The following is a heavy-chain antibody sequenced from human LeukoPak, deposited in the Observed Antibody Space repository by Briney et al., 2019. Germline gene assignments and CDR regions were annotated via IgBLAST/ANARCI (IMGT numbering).Heavy chain of an antibody. D-gene: IGHD2-15*01. Sequence: ASVKVSCKASGYTFTSYGISWVRQAPGQGLEWMGWISAYNGNTNYAQKLQGRVTMTTDTSTSTAYMELRSLRSDDTAVYYCARGYCSGGSCYFHYGMDVWGQGSTVTVSS. CDR1: GYTFTSYG. CDR3: ARGYCSGGSCYFHYGMDV. V-gene: IGHV1-18*01. J-gene: IGHJ6*02. CDR2: ISAYNGNT.